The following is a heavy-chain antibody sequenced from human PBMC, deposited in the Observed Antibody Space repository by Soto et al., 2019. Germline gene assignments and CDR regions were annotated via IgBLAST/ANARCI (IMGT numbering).Heavy chain of an antibody. J-gene: IGHJ3*02. Sequence: EIQLVESGGGLVKPGGSLRLSCAASGFTFSDYIMNWVRQAPGKGLEWLSFISSSRSYIFYADSVKGRFTISRDNAKNSLFLHMNSRRADDTAVYYCASTREYCSSTNCYVALDIWGQGTMVTVSP. CDR3: ASTREYCSSTNCYVALDI. CDR1: GFTFSDYI. CDR2: ISSSRSYI. V-gene: IGHV3-21*06. D-gene: IGHD2-2*01.